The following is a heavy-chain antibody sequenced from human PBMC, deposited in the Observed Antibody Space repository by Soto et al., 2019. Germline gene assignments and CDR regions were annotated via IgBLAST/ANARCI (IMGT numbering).Heavy chain of an antibody. D-gene: IGHD1-26*01. CDR2: IWYDGSNK. Sequence: GSLRLSFAASGFTFSSYCMHWVRQAPGKGLEGVVVIWYDGSNKYNADSVKGRFTISRDKSKKTLYLRMNSLRAEDRAVYDCARDRSGSPEGYMDVWGKGTTVTVSS. J-gene: IGHJ6*03. CDR3: ARDRSGSPEGYMDV. V-gene: IGHV3-33*01. CDR1: GFTFSSYC.